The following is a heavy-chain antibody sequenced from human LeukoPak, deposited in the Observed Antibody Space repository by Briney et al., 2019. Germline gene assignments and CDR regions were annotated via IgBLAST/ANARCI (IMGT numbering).Heavy chain of an antibody. CDR3: ARDMRDSSGYWVYYFGY. D-gene: IGHD3-22*01. J-gene: IGHJ4*02. V-gene: IGHV1-18*01. CDR2: ISAYNGNT. CDR1: GYTFTSYG. Sequence: ASVKVSCKASGYTFTSYGISWVRQAPGQGLEWMGWISAYNGNTNYAQKLQGRVTMTTDTSTSTAYMELRSLRSDDTAVYYCARDMRDSSGYWVYYFGYWGQGTLVTVSS.